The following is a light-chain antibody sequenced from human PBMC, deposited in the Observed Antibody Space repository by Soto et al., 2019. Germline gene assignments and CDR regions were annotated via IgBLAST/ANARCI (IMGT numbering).Light chain of an antibody. V-gene: IGKV1-5*03. CDR3: QQYNTYSWT. CDR2: KAS. CDR1: QSISSW. Sequence: DIQMTQSPSTLSASVGDRVTITCRASQSISSWLAWYQQKPGKAPKLLIYKASSLESGVTSRFSGSGSGTEFTLTISSLRPDDCAAYYCQQYNTYSWTFGQGTKVEIK. J-gene: IGKJ1*01.